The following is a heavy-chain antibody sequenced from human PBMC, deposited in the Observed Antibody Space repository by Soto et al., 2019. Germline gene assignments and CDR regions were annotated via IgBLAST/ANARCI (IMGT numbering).Heavy chain of an antibody. V-gene: IGHV4-31*03. Sequence: SETLSLPCSVFGDSITRNVYYWTWIRQHPGKGLEWIGHIYYASSSYYNPSLKSRVTISLDTSKHQFSLKLSSVTAADTAVYFCARGLTTLYYFDSWGQGTLVTVSS. CDR2: IYYASSS. D-gene: IGHD4-4*01. CDR3: ARGLTTLYYFDS. CDR1: GDSITRNVYY. J-gene: IGHJ4*02.